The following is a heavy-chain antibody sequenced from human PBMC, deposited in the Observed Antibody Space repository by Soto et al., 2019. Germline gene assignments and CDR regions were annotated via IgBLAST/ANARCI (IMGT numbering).Heavy chain of an antibody. J-gene: IGHJ4*02. D-gene: IGHD2-15*01. CDR1: GGSIRSSSYY. CDR2: IYYSGST. V-gene: IGHV4-39*01. Sequence: SSVTLSLTCTVSGGSIRSSSYYWGWIRQPPGKGLEWIGSIYYSGSTYYNPSLKSRVTISVDTSKNQFSLKLSSVTAADTAVYYCARHTPAISISDHWGQGTLVTVSS. CDR3: ARHTPAISISDH.